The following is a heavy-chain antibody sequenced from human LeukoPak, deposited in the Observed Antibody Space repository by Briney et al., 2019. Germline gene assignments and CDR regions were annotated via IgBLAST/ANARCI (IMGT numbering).Heavy chain of an antibody. Sequence: GGSLRLSCAASGFTFSTFAMIWVRQPPGKGLEWVSSIFPSGGEIHYADSVRGRFTISRDNSKSTLSLQMNSLRAEDMALYYCAKSSDGSTSFDQWGQGTLVTVSS. D-gene: IGHD2-2*01. J-gene: IGHJ4*02. CDR1: GFTFSTFA. V-gene: IGHV3-23*01. CDR2: IFPSGGEI. CDR3: AKSSDGSTSFDQ.